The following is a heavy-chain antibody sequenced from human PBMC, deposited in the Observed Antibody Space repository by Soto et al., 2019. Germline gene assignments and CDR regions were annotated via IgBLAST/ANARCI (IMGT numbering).Heavy chain of an antibody. J-gene: IGHJ6*02. Sequence: ASVKVSCKASGYTFTSYYIHWVRQAPGQGLEWMGIFNPTGDTASYAQKLQGRVTMTRDTSTGTAYMELGSLRSEDTAVYYCARGGRIVDTGIGYYFYHAMDVWGQGTTVTVPS. V-gene: IGHV1-46*01. CDR3: ARGGRIVDTGIGYYFYHAMDV. CDR2: FNPTGDTA. D-gene: IGHD5-18*01. CDR1: GYTFTSYY.